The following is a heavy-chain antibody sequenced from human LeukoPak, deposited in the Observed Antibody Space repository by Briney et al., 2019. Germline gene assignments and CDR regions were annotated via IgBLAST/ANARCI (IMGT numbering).Heavy chain of an antibody. Sequence: AGGSLRLSCAASGFTFSSYAMSCVRQAPGKGLEWVSAISGSGGSTYYADSVKGRFTISRDNSKNTLYLQMNSLRAEDTAVYYCAKDRAPLVGAFDIWGQGTMVTVSS. CDR2: ISGSGGST. CDR3: AKDRAPLVGAFDI. D-gene: IGHD6-13*01. V-gene: IGHV3-23*01. CDR1: GFTFSSYA. J-gene: IGHJ3*02.